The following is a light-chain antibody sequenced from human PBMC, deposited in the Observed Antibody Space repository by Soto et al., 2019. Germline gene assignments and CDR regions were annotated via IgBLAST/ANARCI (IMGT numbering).Light chain of an antibody. Sequence: DIHGTHVPSKLPATVGDSVTVTSPASQSIGRCLAWYQQKPGTAPKLLIDGASSLDTGVPSRFSGSGSGTNFTLTISRLEPEDFAPYYCQQYDSYPLTFGGGTKVDIK. CDR3: QQYDSYPLT. CDR1: QSIGRC. J-gene: IGKJ4*01. CDR2: GAS. V-gene: IGKV1-5*01.